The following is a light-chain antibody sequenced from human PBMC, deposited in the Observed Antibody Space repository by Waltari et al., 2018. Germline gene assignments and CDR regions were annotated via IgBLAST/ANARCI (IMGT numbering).Light chain of an antibody. J-gene: IGLJ3*02. CDR3: AAWDDSLSCWV. V-gene: IGLV1-47*01. CDR1: SSNIGSNY. CDR2: RSN. Sequence: QSVLTQPPSASGTPGQRVTISCSGSSSNIGSNYVSWYQQLPGTAPKLLIYRSNQLPSGVPDRFSGSKSGTSASLAISGLRSEDEADYYCAAWDDSLSCWVFGGGTKLTVL.